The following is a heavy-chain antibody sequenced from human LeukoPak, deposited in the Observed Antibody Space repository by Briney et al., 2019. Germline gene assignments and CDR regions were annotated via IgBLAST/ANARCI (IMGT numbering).Heavy chain of an antibody. CDR1: GFTVSSNY. CDR3: ARVSVSGYMDV. D-gene: IGHD4-11*01. V-gene: IGHV3-53*01. J-gene: IGHJ6*03. CDR2: IYSGGST. Sequence: GGSLRLSCAASGFTVSSNYMSWVRQAPGKGLEWVSVIYSGGSTYYADSVKGRFTISRDNSKNTLYLQMNSLRAEDTAVYYCARVSVSGYMDVWGKGTTVTVSS.